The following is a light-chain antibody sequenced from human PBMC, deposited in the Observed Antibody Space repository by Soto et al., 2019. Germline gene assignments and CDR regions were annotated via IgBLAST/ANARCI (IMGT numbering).Light chain of an antibody. J-gene: IGLJ2*01. V-gene: IGLV2-8*01. CDR2: EVS. CDR1: SSDIGNANF. CDR3: SSYAGSNNFDVV. Sequence: QSVLTQPASVSGSPGQSLTISCSGTSSDIGNANFVSWYQQHSGNAPKLLIYEVSKRPSGVPDRFSGSKSGNTASLTVSGLQAEDEANYYCSSYAGSNNFDVVFGGGTKVTVL.